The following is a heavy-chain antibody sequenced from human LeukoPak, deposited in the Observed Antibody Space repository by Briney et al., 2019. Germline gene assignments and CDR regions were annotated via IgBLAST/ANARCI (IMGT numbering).Heavy chain of an antibody. CDR2: IKSKTDGGTT. V-gene: IGHV3-15*01. D-gene: IGHD5-18*01. CDR1: GFTFSNAW. Sequence: GGSLRLSCAASGFTFSNAWMSWVRQAPGKGLEWVGRIKSKTDGGTTDYAAPVKGRFTISRDDSKNTLYLQMNSLKTEDTAVYYCMPHTAMVFTFDYWGQGTLVTVSS. J-gene: IGHJ4*02. CDR3: MPHTAMVFTFDY.